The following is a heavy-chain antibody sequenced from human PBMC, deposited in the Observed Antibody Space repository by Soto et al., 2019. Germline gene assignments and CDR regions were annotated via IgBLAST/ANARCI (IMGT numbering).Heavy chain of an antibody. CDR2: ISAYNGNT. Sequence: ASVKVSCKGSGYTFTSYGISWVRQAPGQGLEWMGWISAYNGNTNYAQKLQGRVTMTTDTSTSTAYMELRSLRSDDTAVYYCARGVIAYGDYPTDYWGQGTLVTVSS. D-gene: IGHD4-17*01. J-gene: IGHJ4*02. V-gene: IGHV1-18*01. CDR1: GYTFTSYG. CDR3: ARGVIAYGDYPTDY.